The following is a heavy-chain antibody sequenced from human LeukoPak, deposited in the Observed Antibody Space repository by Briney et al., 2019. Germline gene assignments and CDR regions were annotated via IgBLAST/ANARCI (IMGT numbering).Heavy chain of an antibody. V-gene: IGHV3-30*03. CDR2: ISYDGSNK. CDR1: GFTFSSYG. J-gene: IGHJ5*02. Sequence: GGSLRLSCAASGFTFSSYGMHWVRQAPGKGLEWVAVISYDGSNKYYADSVKGRFAISRDNSKNTLYLQMNGLRVEDTAVYNCARVPGANASWGQGTLVTVSS. CDR3: ARVPGANAS.